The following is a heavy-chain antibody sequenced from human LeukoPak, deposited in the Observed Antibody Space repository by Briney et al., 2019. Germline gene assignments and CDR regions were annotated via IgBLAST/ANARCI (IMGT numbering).Heavy chain of an antibody. CDR1: GGSISSSSYY. Sequence: PSETLSLTCTVSGGSISSSSYYWGWIRQPPGKGLEWIGSIYYSGSTYYNPSLKSRVTISVDTSKNQFSLKLSSVTAADTAVYYCALPTIDYWGQGTLVTVSS. CDR2: IYYSGST. D-gene: IGHD1/OR15-1a*01. V-gene: IGHV4-39*07. J-gene: IGHJ4*02. CDR3: ALPTIDY.